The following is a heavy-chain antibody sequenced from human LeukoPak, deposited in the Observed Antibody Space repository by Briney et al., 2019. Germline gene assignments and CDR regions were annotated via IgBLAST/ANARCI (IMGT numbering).Heavy chain of an antibody. CDR2: ISAYNGNT. J-gene: IGHJ4*02. Sequence: ASVKVSCKASGYTFTSYYMHWVRQAPGQGLEWMGWISAYNGNTNYAQKLQGRVTMTTDTSTSTAYMELRSLRSDDTAVYFCARTLDSGSYDTFDYWGQGTLVTVSS. V-gene: IGHV1-18*04. CDR1: GYTFTSYY. CDR3: ARTLDSGSYDTFDY. D-gene: IGHD1-26*01.